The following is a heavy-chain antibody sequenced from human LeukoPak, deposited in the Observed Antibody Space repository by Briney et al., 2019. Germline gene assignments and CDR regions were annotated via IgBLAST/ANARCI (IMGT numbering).Heavy chain of an antibody. J-gene: IGHJ6*03. V-gene: IGHV4-59*01. CDR2: IYYSVST. CDR1: GGSISSYY. CDR3: ARESWGHDPINKYYYYYMDV. Sequence: SETLSLTCTVSGGSISSYYWSWIRQPPGQGLEWIGYIYYSVSTNYNPSLKCRVSISVDMSKDQFSLKLSSVTAADTAVYYCARESWGHDPINKYYYYYMDVWGKGTTVTVSS. D-gene: IGHD7-27*01.